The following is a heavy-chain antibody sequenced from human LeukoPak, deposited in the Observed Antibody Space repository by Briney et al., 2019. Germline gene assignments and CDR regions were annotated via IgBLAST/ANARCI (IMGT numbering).Heavy chain of an antibody. Sequence: SETLSLTCTVSGGSISSSSYYWGWIRQPPGKGLEWIGSIYYSGSTYYNPSLKSRVTISVDTSKNQFSLKLSSVTAADTAVYYCARVAHSSSWAYYYYYPMDVRGKGTTVNVSS. CDR2: IYYSGST. CDR3: ARVAHSSSWAYYYYYPMDV. J-gene: IGHJ6*03. CDR1: GGSISSSSYY. V-gene: IGHV4-39*07. D-gene: IGHD6-13*01.